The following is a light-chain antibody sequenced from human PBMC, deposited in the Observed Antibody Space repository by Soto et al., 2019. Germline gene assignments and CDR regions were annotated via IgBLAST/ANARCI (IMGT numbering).Light chain of an antibody. V-gene: IGKV3-20*01. CDR1: QSVSSNY. Sequence: EVVLTQSPGTLSLSPGESATLSCRASQSVSSNYLAWYQQKPGQAPRLLIYGVSTRATGIPDRFSGSGSATGFCRAIIRLEPEEGSLYSFQQYFTSPLTFGGRTKVEIK. CDR2: GVS. CDR3: QQYFTSPLT. J-gene: IGKJ4*01.